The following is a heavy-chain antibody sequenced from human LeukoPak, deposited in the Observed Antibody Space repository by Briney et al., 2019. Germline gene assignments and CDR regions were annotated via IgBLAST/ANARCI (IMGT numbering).Heavy chain of an antibody. CDR1: GYTFTRNG. CDR2: ISANSGNT. J-gene: IGHJ4*02. CDR3: ARDKNYRFDY. D-gene: IGHD5-24*01. Sequence: ASVNVSCTASGYTFTRNGISWVRQAPGKGLEWMGWISANSGNTNYAQKMQGRVTMTTETSSSTAYMELRNLRSDDTAVHYCARDKNYRFDYWGQGTLVTVSS. V-gene: IGHV1-18*01.